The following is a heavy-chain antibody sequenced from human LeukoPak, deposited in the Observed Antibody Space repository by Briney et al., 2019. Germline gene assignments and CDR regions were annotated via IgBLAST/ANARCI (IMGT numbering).Heavy chain of an antibody. CDR2: IYYSGST. CDR1: GGSISSYY. CDR3: ALAGEYDAFDI. Sequence: SETLSLTCTVSGGSISSYYWNWIRQPPGKGLEWIGYIYYSGSTNYNPSLKSRVTISVDTSKNQFSLKLSSVTAADTAVYYCALAGEYDAFDIWGQGTMVTVSS. J-gene: IGHJ3*02. V-gene: IGHV4-59*01. D-gene: IGHD3-10*01.